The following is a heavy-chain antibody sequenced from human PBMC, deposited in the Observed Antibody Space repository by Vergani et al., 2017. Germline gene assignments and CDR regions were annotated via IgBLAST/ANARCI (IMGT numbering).Heavy chain of an antibody. CDR1: GGSFSGYY. D-gene: IGHD2-2*01. CDR2: INHSGST. V-gene: IGHV4-34*01. CDR3: ARSVVVPAATYFDY. J-gene: IGHJ4*02. Sequence: QVQLQQWGAGLLTPSETLSLTCAVYGGSFSGYYWSWIRQPPGKGLEWIGEINHSGSTNYNPSLKSRVTISVDTSKNQFSLKLSSVTAADTAVYYCARSVVVPAATYFDYWGQGTLVTVSS.